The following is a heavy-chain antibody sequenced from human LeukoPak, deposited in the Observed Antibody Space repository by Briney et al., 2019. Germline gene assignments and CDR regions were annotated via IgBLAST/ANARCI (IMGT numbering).Heavy chain of an antibody. J-gene: IGHJ4*02. CDR3: ARSDGGSYPYYFDY. V-gene: IGHV5-51*01. CDR2: IYPSASET. D-gene: IGHD1-26*01. CDR1: GYSFSNYW. Sequence: GESLKISCKGSGYSFSNYWIGWVRQMPGKGLEWMGLIYPSASETMYSPSFQGQVTISADKSFNTAYLQWSSLKAPDTAMYYCARSDGGSYPYYFDYWGQGTLVTVSS.